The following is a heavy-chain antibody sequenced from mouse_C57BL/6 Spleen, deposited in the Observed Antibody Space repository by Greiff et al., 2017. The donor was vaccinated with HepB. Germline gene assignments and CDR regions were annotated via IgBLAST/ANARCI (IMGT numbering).Heavy chain of an antibody. CDR1: GFTFSSYG. J-gene: IGHJ1*03. Sequence: EVMLVESGGDLVKPGGSLKLSCAASGFTFSSYGMSWVRQTPDKRLEWVATISSGGSYTYYPDSVKGRFTISRDNAKNTLYLQMSSLKSEDTAMYYCARQDSSYSFWYFDVWGTGTTVTVSS. D-gene: IGHD1-1*01. CDR2: ISSGGSYT. V-gene: IGHV5-6*01. CDR3: ARQDSSYSFWYFDV.